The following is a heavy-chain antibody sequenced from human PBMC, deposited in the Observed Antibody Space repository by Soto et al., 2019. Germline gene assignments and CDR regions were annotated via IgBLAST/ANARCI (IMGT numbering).Heavy chain of an antibody. CDR2: ISSTANYI. CDR3: ARESEDLTSSFDY. J-gene: IGHJ4*02. CDR1: GFTFTRYS. Sequence: GGSLRLSCAASGFTFTRYSMNWVRQAPGKGLEWVSSISSTANYIYYGDSMKGRFTISRDNAKNSLYLEMNSLRAEDTAVYYCARESEDLTSSFDYWGQGTLVTVSS. V-gene: IGHV3-21*06.